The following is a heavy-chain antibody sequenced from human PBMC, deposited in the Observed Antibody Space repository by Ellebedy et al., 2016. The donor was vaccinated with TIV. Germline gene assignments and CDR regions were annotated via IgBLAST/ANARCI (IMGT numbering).Heavy chain of an antibody. CDR3: ARDAYCGGDCYLYYFDY. J-gene: IGHJ4*02. CDR2: ISYDGSNK. D-gene: IGHD2-21*01. CDR1: GFTFSSFA. V-gene: IGHV3-30-3*01. Sequence: GESLKISXAASGFTFSSFAMHWVRQAPGKGLEWVAVISYDGSNKYYADSVKGRFTISRDNSKNTLYLQMNSLRAEDTAVYYCARDAYCGGDCYLYYFDYWGQGTLVTVSS.